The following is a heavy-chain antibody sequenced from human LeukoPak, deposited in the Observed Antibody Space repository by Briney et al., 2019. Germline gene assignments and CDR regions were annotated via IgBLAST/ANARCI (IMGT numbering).Heavy chain of an antibody. J-gene: IGHJ4*02. Sequence: GGSLRLSCVGSGFTFSSYWMTWVRQAPGKGLEWVANIKDDESEKYSVDSVKGRFTISRDNAKNLLYLQMSSLRAEDTAVYYCARAQIDYWGQGTLVTVSS. CDR3: ARAQIDY. CDR1: GFTFSSYW. CDR2: IKDDESEK. V-gene: IGHV3-7*04.